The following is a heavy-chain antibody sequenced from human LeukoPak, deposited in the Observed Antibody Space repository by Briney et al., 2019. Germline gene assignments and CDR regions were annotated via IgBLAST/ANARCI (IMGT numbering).Heavy chain of an antibody. CDR2: ISSSSSYT. Sequence: PGGSLRLSCAASGLTFSDYYMSWIRQAPGKGLEWVSYISSSSSYTNYADSVKGRFTISRDNAKNSLYLQMNSLRAEDTAVYYCAREDGDYRYYYYGMDVWGKGTTVTVSS. CDR1: GLTFSDYY. V-gene: IGHV3-11*06. D-gene: IGHD4-17*01. J-gene: IGHJ6*04. CDR3: AREDGDYRYYYYGMDV.